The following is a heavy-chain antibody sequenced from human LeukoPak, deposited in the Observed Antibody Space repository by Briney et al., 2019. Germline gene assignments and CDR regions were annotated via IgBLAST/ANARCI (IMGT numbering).Heavy chain of an antibody. CDR1: GYTFISYG. V-gene: IGHV1-18*01. CDR3: ARGSHWGSEDY. CDR2: ISAYNGNT. Sequence: ASVKVSCKASGYTFISYGITWVRQAPEQGLEWMGWISAYNGNTNYAQSLQGRVTTTTDTPTSTAYMELRSLKSDDTAVYYCARGSHWGSEDYWGQGTLVTVSS. D-gene: IGHD7-27*01. J-gene: IGHJ4*02.